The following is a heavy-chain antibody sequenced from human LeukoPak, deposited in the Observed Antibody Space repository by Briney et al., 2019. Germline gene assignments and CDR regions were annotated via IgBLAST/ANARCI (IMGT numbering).Heavy chain of an antibody. Sequence: ASVKVSCKASGYTFTSYGISWVRQAPGQGLEWMGWISAYSGNTNYAQKLQGRVTMTRNTSISTAYMELSSLRSEDTAVYYCARAATSTYNWFDPWGQGTLVTVSS. V-gene: IGHV1-18*01. J-gene: IGHJ5*02. D-gene: IGHD2-15*01. CDR2: ISAYSGNT. CDR1: GYTFTSYG. CDR3: ARAATSTYNWFDP.